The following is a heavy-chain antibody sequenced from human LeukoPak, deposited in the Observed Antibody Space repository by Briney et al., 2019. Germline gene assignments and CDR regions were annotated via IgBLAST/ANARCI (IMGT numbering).Heavy chain of an antibody. CDR2: IYHSGST. Sequence: SETLSLTCTVSGGSISSGGYYWSWIRQPPGKGLEWIGYIYHSGSTYYNPSLKSRVTISVDRSKNQFSLKLSSVTAADTAVYYCARDLLVVVPAAXRGXXAFDI. CDR3: ARDLLVVVPAAXRGXXAFDI. J-gene: IGHJ3*02. D-gene: IGHD2-2*01. V-gene: IGHV4-30-2*01. CDR1: GGSISSGGYY.